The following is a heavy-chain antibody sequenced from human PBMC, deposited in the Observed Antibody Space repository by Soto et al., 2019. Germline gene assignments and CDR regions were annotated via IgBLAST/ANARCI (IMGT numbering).Heavy chain of an antibody. V-gene: IGHV3-15*01. CDR3: TITIGYSYGLDY. J-gene: IGHJ4*02. D-gene: IGHD5-18*01. CDR1: GFTFSNAW. CDR2: IKSKTDGGTT. Sequence: GGSLRLSCAAYGFTFSNAWMSWVRQAPGKGLEWVGRIKSKTDGGTTDYAAPVKGRFTISRDDSKNTLYLQMNSLKTEDTAVYYCTITIGYSYGLDYWGQGTLVTVSS.